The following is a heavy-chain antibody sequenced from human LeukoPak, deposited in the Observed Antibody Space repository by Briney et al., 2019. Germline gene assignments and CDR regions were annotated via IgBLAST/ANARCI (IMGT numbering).Heavy chain of an antibody. V-gene: IGHV3-53*01. Sequence: PGGSLRLSFAASGFSVRTNYMSWVRQAPAKGLEGGSVIYSGGTIRYADSVKGRFTISRDNSRDTLHLKMNSLRVDDTAVYYCVRAVHHLFYSDSSGYYGDAFDVWGQGTVVTVSS. J-gene: IGHJ3*01. CDR3: VRAVHHLFYSDSSGYYGDAFDV. CDR2: IYSGGTI. D-gene: IGHD3-22*01. CDR1: GFSVRTNY.